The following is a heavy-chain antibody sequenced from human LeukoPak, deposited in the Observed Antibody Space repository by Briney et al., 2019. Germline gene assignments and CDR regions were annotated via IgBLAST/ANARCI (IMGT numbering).Heavy chain of an antibody. V-gene: IGHV3-21*01. J-gene: IGHJ4*02. CDR1: GFTFSSYS. D-gene: IGHD4-17*01. CDR3: ARDYGDYSKGGYFDY. CDR2: ISSSSSYI. Sequence: GGSLRLSCAASGFTFSSYSMNWVRQAPGKGLEWVSSISSSSSYIYYADSVKGRFTISRDNAKNSLYLQMNSLRAEDTAVYYCARDYGDYSKGGYFDYWGQGTLDTVSS.